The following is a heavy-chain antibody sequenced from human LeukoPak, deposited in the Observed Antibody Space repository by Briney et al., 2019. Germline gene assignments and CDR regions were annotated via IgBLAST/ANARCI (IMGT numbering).Heavy chain of an antibody. CDR2: INAGNGNT. Sequence: ASVKVSCKASGYTFTSYAMHWVRQAPGQRLEWMGWINAGNGNTKYLQKFQGRVTITRDTSASTAYMELSSLRSEGTAVYYCARALMTPWGQGTLVTVSS. V-gene: IGHV1-3*01. CDR1: GYTFTSYA. J-gene: IGHJ5*02. D-gene: IGHD2-8*01. CDR3: ARALMTP.